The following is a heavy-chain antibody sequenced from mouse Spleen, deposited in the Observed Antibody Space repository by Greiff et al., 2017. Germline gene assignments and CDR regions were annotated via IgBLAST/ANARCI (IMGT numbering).Heavy chain of an antibody. Sequence: QVHVKQSGPGLVAPSQSLSITCTVSGFSLTSYGVDWVRQSPGKGLEWLGVIWGVGSTNYNSALKSRLSISKDNSKSQVFLKMNSLQTDDTAMYYCASDRGPDLPFAYWGQGTLVTVSA. V-gene: IGHV2-6*01. J-gene: IGHJ3*01. CDR1: GFSLTSYG. CDR2: IWGVGST. CDR3: ASDRGPDLPFAY.